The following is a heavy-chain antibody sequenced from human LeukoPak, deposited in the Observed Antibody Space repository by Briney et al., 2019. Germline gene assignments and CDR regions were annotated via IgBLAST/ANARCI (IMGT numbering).Heavy chain of an antibody. Sequence: GAALQISCKGSGYSFTSYWIGWVRQLPGKDRAWMGIIYPCDSDTRYSPSFQGQVTISADKSISTAYLQWSSLKASDTAMYYCARFLTDYSNYMDYWGQGTLVTVSS. CDR2: IYPCDSDT. J-gene: IGHJ4*02. D-gene: IGHD4-11*01. V-gene: IGHV5-51*01. CDR3: ARFLTDYSNYMDY. CDR1: GYSFTSYW.